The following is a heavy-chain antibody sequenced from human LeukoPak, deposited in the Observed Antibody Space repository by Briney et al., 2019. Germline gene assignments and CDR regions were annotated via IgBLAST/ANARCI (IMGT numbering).Heavy chain of an antibody. CDR2: IYYTGST. CDR3: ARGILVTVYAAFDY. Sequence: SETLSLTCTVSGGSISNYYWTWTRQPPGKGLEWIGYIYYTGSTNYNPSLKSRVTISVDTSKNQFSLKLNSVTAADTAVYHCARGILVTVYAAFDYWGQGTLVTVSS. D-gene: IGHD2-8*01. CDR1: GGSISNYY. V-gene: IGHV4-59*08. J-gene: IGHJ4*02.